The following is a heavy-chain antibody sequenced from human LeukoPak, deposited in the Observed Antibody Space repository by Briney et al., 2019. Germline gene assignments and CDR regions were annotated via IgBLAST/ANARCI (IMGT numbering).Heavy chain of an antibody. J-gene: IGHJ4*02. CDR2: ISWNGHSI. Sequence: GGSLRLSCAASGFTFDDYAMHWVRQAPGKGLEWVSGISWNGHSIDYADSVKGRFTISRDNAKNSLYLEMNSLRAEDMAVYYCTKDRYYDFWSGYCDSWGQGTLVTVSS. V-gene: IGHV3-9*03. CDR3: TKDRYYDFWSGYCDS. D-gene: IGHD3-3*01. CDR1: GFTFDDYA.